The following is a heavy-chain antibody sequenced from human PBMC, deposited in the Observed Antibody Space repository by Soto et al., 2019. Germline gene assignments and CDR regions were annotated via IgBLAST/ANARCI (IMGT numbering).Heavy chain of an antibody. D-gene: IGHD3-3*01. V-gene: IGHV3-48*02. Sequence: EVQLVESGGGLVQPGGSLRLSCAASGFTFSSYSMNWVRQAPGKGLEWVSYISSSSSTIYYVDSVKGRFTISRDNAKNSLYLQMNSLRDEDTAVYYCARVRFLEWLPTMDVWGQGTTVTVSS. J-gene: IGHJ6*02. CDR3: ARVRFLEWLPTMDV. CDR2: ISSSSSTI. CDR1: GFTFSSYS.